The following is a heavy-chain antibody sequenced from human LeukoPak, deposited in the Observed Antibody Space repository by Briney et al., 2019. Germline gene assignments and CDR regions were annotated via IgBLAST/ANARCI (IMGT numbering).Heavy chain of an antibody. CDR1: GFTFSSYS. CDR3: AREMQRELLVLDY. V-gene: IGHV3-21*01. D-gene: IGHD1-26*01. J-gene: IGHJ4*02. CDR2: ISSSSSYI. Sequence: KSGESLRLSCAASGFTFSSYSMNWARQAPGKGLEWVSSISSSSSYIYYADSVKGRFTISRDNAKNSLYLQMNSLRAEDTAVYYCAREMQRELLVLDYWGQGTLVTVSS.